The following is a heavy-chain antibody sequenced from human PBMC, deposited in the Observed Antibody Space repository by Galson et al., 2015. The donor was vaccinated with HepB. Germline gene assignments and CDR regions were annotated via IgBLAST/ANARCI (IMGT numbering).Heavy chain of an antibody. CDR2: IYPGDFDT. V-gene: IGHV5-51*01. J-gene: IGHJ5*01. CDR3: ARRERSCFDGNCDFYWFDS. D-gene: IGHD2-21*01. CDR1: GYTFANYW. Sequence: QSGAEVKKPGESLKISCKAPGYTFANYWIGWVRQMPGKGLEWMGIIYPGDFDTRYSPSFQGRVSMSADKSITTVYLQWSSLKASDTAIYYCARRERSCFDGNCDFYWFDSWGQGTLVTVSS.